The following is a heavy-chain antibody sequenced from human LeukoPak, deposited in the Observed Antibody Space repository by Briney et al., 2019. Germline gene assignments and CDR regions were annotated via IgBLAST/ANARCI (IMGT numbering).Heavy chain of an antibody. CDR2: IYYSGST. J-gene: IGHJ4*02. CDR1: GGSISSSSYY. Sequence: SETLSLTCTVSGGSISSSSYYWGWFRQPPGKGLAWIGSIYYSGSTYYNPSLKSRVTISVDTSKNQFSLKLSSVTAADTAVYYCARPRGYCSSTSCTGGYYFDYWGQGTLVTVSS. CDR3: ARPRGYCSSTSCTGGYYFDY. V-gene: IGHV4-39*01. D-gene: IGHD2-2*01.